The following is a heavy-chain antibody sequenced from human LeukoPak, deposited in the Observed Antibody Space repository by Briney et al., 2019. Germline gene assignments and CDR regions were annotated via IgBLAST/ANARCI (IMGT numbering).Heavy chain of an antibody. J-gene: IGHJ6*02. V-gene: IGHV4-59*01. CDR1: GGSISISY. D-gene: IGHD6-19*01. CDR2: IDNSGST. Sequence: SETLSLTCTVSGGSISISYWSWVRQPPGKGLEWSGHIDNSGSTNYNPSLKSRVTISLDTPKSQFSLKLSSVTAADTAVYYCARAPLYSGGSGWSIYYFYAMDVWGQGTTVTVSS. CDR3: ARAPLYSGGSGWSIYYFYAMDV.